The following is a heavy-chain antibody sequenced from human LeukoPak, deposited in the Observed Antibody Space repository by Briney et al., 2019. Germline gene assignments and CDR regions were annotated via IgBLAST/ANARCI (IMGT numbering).Heavy chain of an antibody. Sequence: GGSLRLSCAASGFSVSNYALSWVRQAPGKGLEWVSSFTAGGSSTYNTDSVEGRYTISRDISKNTLYMQMNSLRAEDTAIYYCARGGGLQRRYFEYWGQGTLLTVSS. CDR1: GFSVSNYA. CDR3: ARGGGLQRRYFEY. CDR2: FTAGGSST. J-gene: IGHJ4*02. D-gene: IGHD2-15*01. V-gene: IGHV3-23*01.